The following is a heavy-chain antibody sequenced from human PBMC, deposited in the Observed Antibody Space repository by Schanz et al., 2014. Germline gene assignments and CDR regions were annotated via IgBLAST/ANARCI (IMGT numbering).Heavy chain of an antibody. CDR2: IDRDGGHT. CDR3: AKDSRGSSFDMDV. Sequence: EVQLVESEGVVAQPGGSLRLSCAASGFSFDDYTMHWVRQAPGKGLEWVSLIDRDGGHTYYADSVKGRFTISRDNSKNSLYLQMNSLRTEDTALYYCAKDSRGSSFDMDVWGQGTTVTVSS. CDR1: GFSFDDYT. V-gene: IGHV3-43*01. D-gene: IGHD1-26*01. J-gene: IGHJ6*02.